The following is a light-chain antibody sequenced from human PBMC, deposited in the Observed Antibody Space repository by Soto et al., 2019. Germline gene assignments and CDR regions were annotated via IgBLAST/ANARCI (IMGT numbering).Light chain of an antibody. CDR2: LNSDGSH. V-gene: IGLV4-69*01. Sequence: QLVLTQSPSASASLGASVKLTCTLSSGHSSYTIAWHQQQPEKGPRYLMTLNSDGSHSKGDGIPDRFSGSSSGAERYLSICSLQSEDEADYYCQTWGTGIEVFGGGTKVTVL. CDR1: SGHSSYT. J-gene: IGLJ3*02. CDR3: QTWGTGIEV.